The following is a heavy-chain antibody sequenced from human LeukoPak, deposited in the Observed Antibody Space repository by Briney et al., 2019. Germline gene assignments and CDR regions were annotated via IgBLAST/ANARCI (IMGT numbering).Heavy chain of an antibody. V-gene: IGHV3-21*01. D-gene: IGHD1-26*01. CDR1: GFAYNAYT. CDR3: ARATVGATTLNYYYFFMDL. CDR2: ITSTSAYR. J-gene: IGHJ6*03. Sequence: KAGGSLRLSCVGSGFAYNAYTITWVRQAPGKGLEWVSSITSTSAYRQYGDSVRGRFTISRDNTKNSVYLQMDSLGAEDTAVYHCARATVGATTLNYYYFFMDLWGKGTTVTVSS.